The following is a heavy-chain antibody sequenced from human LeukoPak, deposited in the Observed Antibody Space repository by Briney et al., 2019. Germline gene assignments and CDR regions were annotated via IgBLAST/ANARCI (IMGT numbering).Heavy chain of an antibody. CDR2: ISAYNGNT. D-gene: IGHD3-22*01. J-gene: IGHJ3*02. CDR3: ARGDPYGSSGYLLGDAFDI. V-gene: IGHV1-18*01. CDR1: GYTFTSYG. Sequence: ASVKVSCKASGYTFTSYGISWVRQAPGQGLEWMGWISAYNGNTNYAQKLQGRVTMTTDTSTSTAYMELRSLRSDDTAVYYCARGDPYGSSGYLLGDAFDIWGQGTMVTVSS.